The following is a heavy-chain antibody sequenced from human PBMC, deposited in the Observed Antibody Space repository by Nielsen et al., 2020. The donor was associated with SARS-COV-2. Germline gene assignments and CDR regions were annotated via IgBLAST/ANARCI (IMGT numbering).Heavy chain of an antibody. J-gene: IGHJ4*02. Sequence: SETLSLICTVSGGSISSSSYYWGWIRQPPGKGLEWIGSIYYSGSTYYNPSLKSRVTISVDTSKNQFSLKLSSVTAADTAVYYCARLKDSSGYWERQDYWGQGTLVTVSS. CDR3: ARLKDSSGYWERQDY. CDR2: IYYSGST. D-gene: IGHD3-22*01. CDR1: GGSISSSSYY. V-gene: IGHV4-39*01.